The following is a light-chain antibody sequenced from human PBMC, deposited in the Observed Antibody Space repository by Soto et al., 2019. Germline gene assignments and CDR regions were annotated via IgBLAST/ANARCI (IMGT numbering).Light chain of an antibody. Sequence: ELVLTQSPATLSVSPGESATLSCRASQGVGSTLAWYQQKPGRAPRLLIYDAYIRATGIPARFSGAGSGTEFTLTISRLQSHDFAVYYCQHYLTWPLAFGGGTRVEI. J-gene: IGKJ4*01. CDR3: QHYLTWPLA. CDR2: DAY. V-gene: IGKV3-15*01. CDR1: QGVGST.